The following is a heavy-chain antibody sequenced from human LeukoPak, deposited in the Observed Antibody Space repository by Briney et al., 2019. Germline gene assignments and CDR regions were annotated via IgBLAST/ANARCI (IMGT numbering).Heavy chain of an antibody. D-gene: IGHD1-26*01. CDR3: ARGATDSGSYSDY. CDR2: IIPILGTA. V-gene: IGHV1-69*13. Sequence: SVKVSCKASGGTFSSYAISWVRQAPGQGLEWMGGIIPILGTANYAQKFQGRVTITADESTSTAYMELSSLRSEDTAVYYCARGATDSGSYSDYWGQGTLVTVSS. CDR1: GGTFSSYA. J-gene: IGHJ4*02.